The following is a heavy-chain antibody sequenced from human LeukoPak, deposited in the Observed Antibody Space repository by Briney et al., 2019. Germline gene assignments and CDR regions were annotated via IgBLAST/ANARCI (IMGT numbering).Heavy chain of an antibody. CDR1: GGSISSYY. Sequence: SETLSLTCTVSGGSISSYYWGWIRQPPGKGLEWIGYIYYSGSTNYNPSLKSRVTISVDTSMNQFSLKLSSVTAADTAVYYCAREAGEQQLYGMDVWGQGTTVTVSS. J-gene: IGHJ6*02. CDR3: AREAGEQQLYGMDV. V-gene: IGHV4-59*01. D-gene: IGHD6-13*01. CDR2: IYYSGST.